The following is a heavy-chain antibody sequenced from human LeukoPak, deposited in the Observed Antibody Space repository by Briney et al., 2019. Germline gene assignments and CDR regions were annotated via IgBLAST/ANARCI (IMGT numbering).Heavy chain of an antibody. Sequence: SQTLSLTCTVSGGSISSGSYYWSWIRQPAGKGLEWIGRIYTSGSTNYNPSLKSRVTISVDTSKNQFSLKLSSVTAADTAVYYCARGQRPSEFQHWGQGTLVTVSS. V-gene: IGHV4-61*02. CDR2: IYTSGST. CDR1: GGSISSGSYY. CDR3: ARGQRPSEFQH. J-gene: IGHJ1*01. D-gene: IGHD6-6*01.